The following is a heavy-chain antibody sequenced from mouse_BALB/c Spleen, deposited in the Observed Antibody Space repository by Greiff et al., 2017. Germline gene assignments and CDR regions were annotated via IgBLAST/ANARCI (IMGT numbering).Heavy chain of an antibody. Sequence: QVTLKVSGPGILQPSQTLSLTCSFSGFSLSTSGMGVSWIRQPSGKGLEWLAHIYWDDDKRYNPSLKSRLTISKDTSRNQVFLKITSVDTADTATYYCARSLSGGGAWLARWGKGTLVTVA. D-gene: IGHD6-1*01. V-gene: IGHV8-12*01. J-gene: IGHJ3*01. CDR3: ARSLSGGGAWLAR. CDR1: GFSLSTSGMG. CDR2: IYWDDDK.